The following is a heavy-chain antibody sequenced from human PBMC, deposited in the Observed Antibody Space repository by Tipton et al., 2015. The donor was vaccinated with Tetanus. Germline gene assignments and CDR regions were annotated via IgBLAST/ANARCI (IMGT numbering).Heavy chain of an antibody. CDR1: SGSFSSSY. Sequence: TLSLTCTVSSGSFSSSYWTWIRQAAGKGLQWIGRIYGTGTTDYNPPLQSRVTMSIDTSKNQVSLKLTSATAADTAFYYCARERGYYVNAMDVWGQGTTVTVSS. CDR2: IYGTGTT. CDR3: ARERGYYVNAMDV. J-gene: IGHJ6*02. V-gene: IGHV4-4*07. D-gene: IGHD3-16*01.